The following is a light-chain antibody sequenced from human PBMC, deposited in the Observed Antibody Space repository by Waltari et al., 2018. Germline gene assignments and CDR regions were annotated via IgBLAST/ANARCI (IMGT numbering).Light chain of an antibody. Sequence: QSALTQPASVSGSPGQSITISCSGISSYVGGYNFVYWYQQYPGTVPKLLIYEVSKRPSGVSNRCSGSKSGSTASLTISGLQSTDEADYYCCSYSLVTRSYILGPGTKVTVL. CDR3: CSYSLVTRSYI. V-gene: IGLV2-23*02. J-gene: IGLJ1*01. CDR2: EVS. CDR1: SSYVGGYNF.